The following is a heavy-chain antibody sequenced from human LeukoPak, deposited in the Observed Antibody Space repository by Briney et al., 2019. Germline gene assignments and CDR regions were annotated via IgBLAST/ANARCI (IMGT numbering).Heavy chain of an antibody. Sequence: GGSLRLSCTASGFTFGDYAMSWFRQAPGKGLEWVGFIRSKAYGGTTEYAASVKGRFTISRDDSKSIAYLQMNSLKTEDTAVYYCSPRDDCGDYGSLGGQGTLVTVSS. J-gene: IGHJ4*02. D-gene: IGHD4-17*01. CDR3: SPRDDCGDYGSL. CDR1: GFTFGDYA. CDR2: IRSKAYGGTT. V-gene: IGHV3-49*03.